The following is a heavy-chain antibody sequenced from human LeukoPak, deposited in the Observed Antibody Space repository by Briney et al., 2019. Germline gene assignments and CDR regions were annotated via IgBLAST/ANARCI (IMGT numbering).Heavy chain of an antibody. Sequence: PSETLSLTCTVSGGSISSYYWSWIRQPPGKGLEWIGYIYYSGSTNYNPSLKGRVTMSVDTSKNQFSLKLSSVTAADTAVYYCARDAPRSMVRGVIISPYYFDYWGQGTLVTVSS. J-gene: IGHJ4*02. CDR2: IYYSGST. CDR3: ARDAPRSMVRGVIISPYYFDY. CDR1: GGSISSYY. V-gene: IGHV4-59*12. D-gene: IGHD3-10*01.